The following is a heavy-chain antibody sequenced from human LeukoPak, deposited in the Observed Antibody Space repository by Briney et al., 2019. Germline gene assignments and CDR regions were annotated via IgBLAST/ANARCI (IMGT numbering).Heavy chain of an antibody. Sequence: GGSLRLSCAASGFTFSSYEMNWVRQAPGKGLEWVSYISSSSSTIYYADSVKGRFTISRDNSKNTLYLQMNSLRAEDTAVYYCAKVGPSISGYDTYFDYWGQGTLVTVSS. D-gene: IGHD5-12*01. V-gene: IGHV3-48*01. CDR1: GFTFSSYE. J-gene: IGHJ4*02. CDR2: ISSSSSTI. CDR3: AKVGPSISGYDTYFDY.